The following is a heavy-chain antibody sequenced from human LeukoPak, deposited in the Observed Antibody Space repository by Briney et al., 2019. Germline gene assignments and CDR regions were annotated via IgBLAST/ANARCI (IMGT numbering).Heavy chain of an antibody. CDR1: GGSIYSYY. Sequence: SETLSLTCSVSGGSIYSYYWSWIRQPPGKGLEWIGYIYYSGSTNYNPSLKSRVTISVDTSKNQFSLKLSSVTAADTAVYYCARQGWSDLLYFDYWGQGTLVTVSS. CDR3: ARQGWSDLLYFDY. D-gene: IGHD2-15*01. V-gene: IGHV4-59*01. CDR2: IYYSGST. J-gene: IGHJ4*02.